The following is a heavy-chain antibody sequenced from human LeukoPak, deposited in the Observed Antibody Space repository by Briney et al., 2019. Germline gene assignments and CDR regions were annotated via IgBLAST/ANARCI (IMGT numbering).Heavy chain of an antibody. Sequence: PSETLSLTSTVSGGSISSYYWSWIRQPPGKGLEWIGYIYYSGSTNYNPSLKSRVTISVDTSKNQFSLKLSSVTAADTAVYYCARVRLWFGAYFDYWGQGTLVTVSS. J-gene: IGHJ4*02. CDR3: ARVRLWFGAYFDY. D-gene: IGHD5-18*01. CDR1: GGSISSYY. V-gene: IGHV4-59*01. CDR2: IYYSGST.